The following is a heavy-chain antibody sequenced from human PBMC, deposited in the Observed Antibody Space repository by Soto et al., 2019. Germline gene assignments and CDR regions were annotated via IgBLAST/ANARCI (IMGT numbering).Heavy chain of an antibody. J-gene: IGHJ6*02. CDR3: ARGGIAAAGRDYYYYGMDV. V-gene: IGHV1-69*02. CDR2: IIPILGIA. D-gene: IGHD6-13*01. Sequence: VQLVQSGAEVKKPGSSVKVSCKASGGTFSIYTISWVRQAPGQGLEWMGRIIPILGIANYAQKFQGRVTITADKSTSTADMELSSLRSEDTAVYYCARGGIAAAGRDYYYYGMDVWGQGTTVTVSS. CDR1: GGTFSIYT.